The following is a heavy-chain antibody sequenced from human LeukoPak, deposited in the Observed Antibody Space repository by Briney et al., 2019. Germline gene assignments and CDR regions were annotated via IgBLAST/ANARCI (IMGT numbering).Heavy chain of an antibody. CDR1: GFTFSSYW. D-gene: IGHD2-2*01. CDR3: ARDFYQPRNYYYGTDV. V-gene: IGHV3-7*03. CDR2: IKQDGSEK. J-gene: IGHJ6*02. Sequence: GGSLRLSCAASGFTFSSYWMSWVRQAPGKGLEWVANIKQDGSEKYYVDSVKGRFTISRDNAKNSLYLQMNSLRAEDTAVYYCARDFYQPRNYYYGTDVWGQGTTVTVSS.